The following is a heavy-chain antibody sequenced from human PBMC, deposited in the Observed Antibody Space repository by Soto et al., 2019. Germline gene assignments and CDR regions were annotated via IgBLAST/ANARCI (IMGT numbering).Heavy chain of an antibody. J-gene: IGHJ6*03. CDR2: IKKDGSEK. D-gene: IGHD2-2*01. CDR3: AREAEDFVVVPGINYFHYYMDV. Sequence: PGGSLRLSCAASGFTFSRYWMSWVRQAPGKGLEWVANIKKDGSEKYYVDSVKGRFTISRDNTKNSLYLQMNSLRAEDTAVYYCAREAEDFVVVPGINYFHYYMDVWGKGTTVTVSS. CDR1: GFTFSRYW. V-gene: IGHV3-7*01.